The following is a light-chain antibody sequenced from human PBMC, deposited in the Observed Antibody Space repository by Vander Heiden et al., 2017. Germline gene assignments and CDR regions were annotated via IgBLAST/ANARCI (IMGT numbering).Light chain of an antibody. CDR1: QSSDFW. Sequence: DIQMTQSPSTLSAPVGDRVTITCRASQSSDFWLAWYQQKPGKAPKLLIYKASSLESGVPSRFSGSGSGTEFTLTIRSLQPDDFATYYCQQYNTYPYTFGQGAKLEIK. J-gene: IGKJ2*01. V-gene: IGKV1-5*03. CDR3: QQYNTYPYT. CDR2: KAS.